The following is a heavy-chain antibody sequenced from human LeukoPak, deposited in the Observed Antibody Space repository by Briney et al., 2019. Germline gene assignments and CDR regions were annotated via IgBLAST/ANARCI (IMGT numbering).Heavy chain of an antibody. CDR2: ISVYNGNT. Sequence: ASMKVSCKASSYTFSDFGLSWVRQAPGQGLEWMGWISVYNGNTDYAQKFKGRLTMSTETSTSTAYMELRSLRSDDTAVYYCVRGAPMVKMDVWGQGTTVTVSS. D-gene: IGHD2-8*01. V-gene: IGHV1-18*01. CDR1: SYTFSDFG. CDR3: VRGAPMVKMDV. J-gene: IGHJ6*02.